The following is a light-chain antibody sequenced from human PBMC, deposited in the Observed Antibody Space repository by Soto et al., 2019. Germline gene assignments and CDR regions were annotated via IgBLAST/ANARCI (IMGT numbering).Light chain of an antibody. CDR3: ISYTGSSTSYV. Sequence: SALTQPASVPGCPGTSNTNYCSGTKSDIGSYNYVAWYRQFPGKTPKILIYGASNRPSGVSSRFSGSKSGNTASLTISGLQAEDEADYYCISYTGSSTSYVFGSGTKVTVL. CDR1: KSDIGSYNY. V-gene: IGLV2-14*01. CDR2: GAS. J-gene: IGLJ1*01.